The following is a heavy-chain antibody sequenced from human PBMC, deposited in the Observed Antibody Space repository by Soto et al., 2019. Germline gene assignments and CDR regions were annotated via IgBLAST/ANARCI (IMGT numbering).Heavy chain of an antibody. Sequence: EVQLVESGGGFVEPGGSLRLSCVGSGLTLSHAWMTWVRQAPGKGLEWVGRIKTKVEGGTMDYAAPVKGRFSVSRDDSXXTFXXXXSSLHSXXXXXXXXXXXXXXXXXNXGFDYWGQGTLVTVSS. J-gene: IGHJ4*02. D-gene: IGHD7-27*01. CDR3: XXXXXXXXXNXGFDY. CDR1: GLTLSHAW. CDR2: IKTKVEGGTM. V-gene: IGHV3-15*07.